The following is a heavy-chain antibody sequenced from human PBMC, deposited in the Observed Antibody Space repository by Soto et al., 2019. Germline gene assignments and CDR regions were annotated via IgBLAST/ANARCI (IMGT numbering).Heavy chain of an antibody. Sequence: PSELCCDECGVAKAGCAVLGVPQESGKSLELMVRILVDSHKTKSAQKFTERFTISWDVSTSTAFMELRSLRSEDSAVYYCATRNTTSPFAYWGQGTPVT. J-gene: IGHJ4*02. CDR1: GVAKAGCA. CDR2: ILVDSHKT. V-gene: IGHV1-58*01. D-gene: IGHD1-26*01. CDR3: ATRNTTSPFAY.